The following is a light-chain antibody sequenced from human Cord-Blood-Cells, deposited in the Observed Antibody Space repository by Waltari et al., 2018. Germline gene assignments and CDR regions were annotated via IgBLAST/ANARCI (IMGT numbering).Light chain of an antibody. Sequence: EIVLTQSPASLSVSLVERATLSCRASQSVSSNLAWYQQKPGQAPRLLIYGASTRATGIPARFSGSGSGTEFTLTISSLQSEDFAVYYCQQYNNWPYTFGQGTKLEIK. V-gene: IGKV3-15*01. CDR2: GAS. CDR1: QSVSSN. J-gene: IGKJ2*01. CDR3: QQYNNWPYT.